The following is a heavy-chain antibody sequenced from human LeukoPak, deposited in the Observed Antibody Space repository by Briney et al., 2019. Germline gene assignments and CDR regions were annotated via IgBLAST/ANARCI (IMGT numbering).Heavy chain of an antibody. V-gene: IGHV3-49*03. J-gene: IGHJ3*02. CDR1: GFTFGDYA. CDR2: IRSKAYGGTT. Sequence: PGGSLRLSCTASGFTFGDYAMSWFRQAPGKGLEWVGFIRSKAYGGTTEYAASVKGRFTISRDDSKSIAYLQMNSLKTEDTAVYYCTRDLMYYDFWSAPDAFDIWGQGTMVTVSS. D-gene: IGHD3-3*01. CDR3: TRDLMYYDFWSAPDAFDI.